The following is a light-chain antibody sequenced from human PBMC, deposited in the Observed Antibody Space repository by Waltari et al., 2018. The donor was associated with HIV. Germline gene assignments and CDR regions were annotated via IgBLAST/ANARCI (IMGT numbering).Light chain of an antibody. J-gene: IGLJ3*02. Sequence: QSALNQPRSVSGSPGQSVTISCTAASRYVSDYKYVSWYQQHPGKAPKLILFGVNKRPTGVPDRFSGSTSGNTASLTITGLQADDEAHYYCCSYAGTSINWVFGGGTMLTVL. CDR2: GVN. CDR1: SRYVSDYKY. CDR3: CSYAGTSINWV. V-gene: IGLV2-11*01.